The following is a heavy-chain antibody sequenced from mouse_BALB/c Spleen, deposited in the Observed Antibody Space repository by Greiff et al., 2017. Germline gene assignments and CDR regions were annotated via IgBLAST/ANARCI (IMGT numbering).Heavy chain of an antibody. Sequence: VHVKQSGPELVKPGPSVTISCKASGYSFTDYNMHWVKQSHGKRLEWIGYIYPYNGGTGYNQKFKSKATLTVDNSSSTAYMELRSLTSEDSAVYYCARWMITYWYFDVWGAGTTVTVSS. CDR3: ARWMITYWYFDV. CDR2: IYPYNGGT. V-gene: IGHV1S29*02. CDR1: GYSFTDYN. J-gene: IGHJ1*01. D-gene: IGHD2-4*01.